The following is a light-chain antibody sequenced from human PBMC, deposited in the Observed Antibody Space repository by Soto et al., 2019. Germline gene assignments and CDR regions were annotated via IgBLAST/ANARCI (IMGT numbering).Light chain of an antibody. CDR1: QSVGSY. CDR3: QQRSNWPPS. Sequence: EVVLTQSPATLSLSPGERATLSCRASQSVGSYLAWYQQKPGQAPRLLIYDASNRATGITARFSGSGSGTDFTLTISSLEPEDFAVYYCQQRSNWPPSFGGGTKVEIK. J-gene: IGKJ4*01. V-gene: IGKV3-11*01. CDR2: DAS.